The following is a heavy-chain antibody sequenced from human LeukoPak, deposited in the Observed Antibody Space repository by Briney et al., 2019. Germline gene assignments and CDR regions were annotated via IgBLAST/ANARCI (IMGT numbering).Heavy chain of an antibody. J-gene: IGHJ4*02. V-gene: IGHV3-64*01. Sequence: GGSLRLSCAASGFTFSSYAMHWVRQAPGKGLEYVSAISSNGGSTYYANSVKGRFTISRDNSKNTLYLQMGSLRAEDMAVYYCARDGEMATPQGYFDYWGQGTLVTVSS. D-gene: IGHD5-24*01. CDR1: GFTFSSYA. CDR3: ARDGEMATPQGYFDY. CDR2: ISSNGGST.